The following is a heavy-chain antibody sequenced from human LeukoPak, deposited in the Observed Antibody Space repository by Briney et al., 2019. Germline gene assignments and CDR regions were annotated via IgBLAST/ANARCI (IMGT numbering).Heavy chain of an antibody. CDR2: ISAYNGNT. J-gene: IGHJ5*02. D-gene: IGHD1-26*01. CDR1: GYTFTGYY. V-gene: IGHV1-18*04. Sequence: ASVNVSCKASGYTFTGYYMHWVRQAPGQGLEWMGWISAYNGNTNHAQKLQGRVTMTTDTSTSTAYMELRSLRSDDTAVYYCARDGNRIVGATRDWNWFDPWGQGTLVTVSS. CDR3: ARDGNRIVGATRDWNWFDP.